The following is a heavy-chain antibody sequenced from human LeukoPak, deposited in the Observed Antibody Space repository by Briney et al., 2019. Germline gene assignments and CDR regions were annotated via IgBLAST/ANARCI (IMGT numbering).Heavy chain of an antibody. D-gene: IGHD3-22*01. CDR3: ARMDDSSGYYLDY. Sequence: GGSLRLSCAASGFTFSSYAMHWVRQAPGKGLEWVAVISYDGSNKYYADSVKGRFTISRDNSKNTLYLQMNSLRAEDTAVYYCARMDDSSGYYLDYWGQGTLVTVSS. CDR2: ISYDGSNK. J-gene: IGHJ4*02. V-gene: IGHV3-30*04. CDR1: GFTFSSYA.